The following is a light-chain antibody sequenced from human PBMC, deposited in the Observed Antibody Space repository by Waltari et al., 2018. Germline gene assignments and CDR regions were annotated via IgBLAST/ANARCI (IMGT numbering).Light chain of an antibody. CDR2: KAS. J-gene: IGKJ2*01. CDR3: QQYSSYST. Sequence: DIQMTQSPSTLSASVGDRVTITCRASQSISSWLAWYQQKPGKAPKLLIYKASSLESGVPSRFSGSGSGTEFTLTISSLQPDDFATYSCQQYSSYSTFGQGTKLEI. V-gene: IGKV1-5*03. CDR1: QSISSW.